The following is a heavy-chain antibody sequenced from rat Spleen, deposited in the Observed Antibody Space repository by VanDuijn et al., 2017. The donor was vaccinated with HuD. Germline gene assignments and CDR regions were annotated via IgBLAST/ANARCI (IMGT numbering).Heavy chain of an antibody. CDR1: GFTFSNYG. J-gene: IGHJ2*01. Sequence: EVQLVESGGGLVQPGRSLKLSCAASGFTFSNYGMHWIRQAPTKGLEWVASISPSGGSTYYRDSVKGRFTISRDNEKSTLYLQMNSLRSEDTATYYCARPPYDGTYYHYFDYWGQGVMVTVSS. D-gene: IGHD1-12*02. CDR3: ARPPYDGTYYHYFDY. CDR2: ISPSGGST. V-gene: IGHV5-19*01.